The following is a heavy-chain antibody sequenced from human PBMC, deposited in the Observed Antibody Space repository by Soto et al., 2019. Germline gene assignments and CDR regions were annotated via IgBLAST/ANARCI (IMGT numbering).Heavy chain of an antibody. V-gene: IGHV3-48*01. Sequence: PGGSLRLSCAASGFTFSSYSMNWVRQAPGKGLEWVSYISSSSSTIYYADSVKGRFTISRDNAKNSLYLQMNSLRAEDTAVYYCARPRDYYDSSGYCLWLDPDAFDIWGQGTMVTVSS. J-gene: IGHJ3*02. CDR3: ARPRDYYDSSGYCLWLDPDAFDI. CDR2: ISSSSSTI. D-gene: IGHD3-22*01. CDR1: GFTFSSYS.